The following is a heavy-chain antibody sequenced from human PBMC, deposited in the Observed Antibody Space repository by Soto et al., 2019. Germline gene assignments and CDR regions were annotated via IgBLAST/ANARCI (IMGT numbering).Heavy chain of an antibody. CDR2: ISYDGSNK. CDR3: AMDLYSSSSGMDY. D-gene: IGHD6-6*01. V-gene: IGHV3-30*03. J-gene: IGHJ4*02. Sequence: GGSLRLSCAASGFTFSSYGMHWARQAPGKGLEWVAVISYDGSNKYYADSVKGRFTISRDNSKNTLYLQMNSLRAEDTAVYYCAMDLYSSSSGMDYWGQGTLVTVSS. CDR1: GFTFSSYG.